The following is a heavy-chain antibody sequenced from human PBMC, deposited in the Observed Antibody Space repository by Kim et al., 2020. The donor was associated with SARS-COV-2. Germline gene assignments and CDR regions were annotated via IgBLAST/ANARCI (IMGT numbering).Heavy chain of an antibody. CDR3: ARDKQKGAGYYYDSSGLDY. D-gene: IGHD3-22*01. V-gene: IGHV4-31*02. Sequence: SRVTISVDTSKNQFSLKLSSVTAADTAVYYCARDKQKGAGYYYDSSGLDYWGQGTLVTVSS. J-gene: IGHJ4*02.